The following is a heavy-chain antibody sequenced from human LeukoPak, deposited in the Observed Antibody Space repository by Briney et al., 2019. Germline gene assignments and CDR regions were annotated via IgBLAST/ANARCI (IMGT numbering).Heavy chain of an antibody. CDR1: GGSISSYY. D-gene: IGHD4-17*01. CDR2: IYYSGST. V-gene: IGHV4-59*01. CDR3: ARDFVGYGDYGYYYYYYVDV. J-gene: IGHJ6*03. Sequence: PSETLSLTCTVSGGSISSYYWSWIRQPPGKGLEWIGYIYYSGSTNYNPSLKSRVTISVGTSKNQFSLKLSSVTAADTAVYYCARDFVGYGDYGYYYYYYVDVWGKGTTVTVSS.